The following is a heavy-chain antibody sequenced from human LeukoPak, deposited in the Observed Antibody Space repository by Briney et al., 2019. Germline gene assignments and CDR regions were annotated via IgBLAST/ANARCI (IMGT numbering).Heavy chain of an antibody. J-gene: IGHJ5*02. CDR2: IYYSGST. V-gene: IGHV4-59*01. Sequence: SETLSLTCTVSGGSMSSYYWSWIRQPPGKGLEWIGYIYYSGSTNYNPSLKSRVTISVDTSKNQFSLKLSSVTAADTAVYYCARGGIAARHNWFDPWGQGTLVTVSS. CDR1: GGSMSSYY. D-gene: IGHD6-6*01. CDR3: ARGGIAARHNWFDP.